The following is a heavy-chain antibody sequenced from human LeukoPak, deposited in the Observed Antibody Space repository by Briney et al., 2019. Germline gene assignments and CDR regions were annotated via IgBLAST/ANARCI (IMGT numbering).Heavy chain of an antibody. J-gene: IGHJ5*02. CDR2: INPNSGGT. D-gene: IGHD2-2*01. CDR3: ARDQRPLGYCSSTSCPTFDP. V-gene: IGHV1-2*04. Sequence: ASVTVSCKASGYTFTGYYMHWVRQAPGQGLEWMGWINPNSGGTNYAQKFQGWVTMTRDTSISTAYMELSRLRSDDTAVYYCARDQRPLGYCSSTSCPTFDPWGQGTLVTVSS. CDR1: GYTFTGYY.